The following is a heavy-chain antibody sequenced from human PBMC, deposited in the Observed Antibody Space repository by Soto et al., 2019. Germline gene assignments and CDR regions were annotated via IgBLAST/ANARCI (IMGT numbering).Heavy chain of an antibody. J-gene: IGHJ2*01. Sequence: SGFTFSSYGMHWVRQAPGRGLEWVAVISYDGSEKHYVDSVKGRFTIFRDNAKNSLYLQMNSLRDEDTAVYYCARGMTTRPWYSDLWGRGTLVTVSS. CDR2: ISYDGSEK. D-gene: IGHD4-4*01. CDR1: GFTFSSYG. V-gene: IGHV3-33*05. CDR3: ARGMTTRPWYSDL.